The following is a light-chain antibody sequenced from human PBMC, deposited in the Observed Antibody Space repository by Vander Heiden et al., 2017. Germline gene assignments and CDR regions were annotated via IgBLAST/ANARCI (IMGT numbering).Light chain of an antibody. Sequence: DSQMTQSPSTLSASVGDRVTIPCRASQSISSWLAWYQQKPGKAPKLLIYKASSLESGVPSRFSGSGSGTGFTLTISSLQPDDFATYYCQQDNSCPYTFGQRSKLESK. CDR3: QQDNSCPYT. CDR1: QSISSW. J-gene: IGKJ2*01. V-gene: IGKV1-5*03. CDR2: KAS.